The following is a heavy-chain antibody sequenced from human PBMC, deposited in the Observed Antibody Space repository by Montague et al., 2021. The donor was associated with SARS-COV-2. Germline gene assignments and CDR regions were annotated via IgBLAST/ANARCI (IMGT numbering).Heavy chain of an antibody. D-gene: IGHD3-10*01. CDR2: SYYSGST. Sequence: SETLSLTCTVSGGLISNGRYYRCWIRQPPGKGLEWIGSSYYSGSTYYNPSLTSRVTISVDTSKNQFSLKLSSVTAADTAVYYCAKHMGYYGSGSPYYFDYWGQGTLVTVSS. J-gene: IGHJ4*02. CDR1: GGLISNGRYY. CDR3: AKHMGYYGSGSPYYFDY. V-gene: IGHV4-39*01.